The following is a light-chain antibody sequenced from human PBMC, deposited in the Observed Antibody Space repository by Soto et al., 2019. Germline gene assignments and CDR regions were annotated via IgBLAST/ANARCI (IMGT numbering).Light chain of an antibody. V-gene: IGLV2-14*01. J-gene: IGLJ1*01. Sequence: QSVLTQPASVSGSPGQSITISCTGTSSDVGGYNYVSWYQQNPGKAPKLMIYEVNNRPSGISNRFSGSKSGNTASLSISGLQAEDEAHYYCSSYTSSSTLVVFGTGTKVTVL. CDR2: EVN. CDR3: SSYTSSSTLVV. CDR1: SSDVGGYNY.